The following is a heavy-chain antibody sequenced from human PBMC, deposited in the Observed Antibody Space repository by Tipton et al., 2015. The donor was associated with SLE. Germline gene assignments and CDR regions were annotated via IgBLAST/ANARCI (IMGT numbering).Heavy chain of an antibody. CDR2: IYYSGST. D-gene: IGHD3-10*02. J-gene: IGHJ3*02. CDR1: GGAISSHY. CDR3: ASAAWDYVCSGSGAFVI. Sequence: TLSLTCTVSGGAISSHYWSWIRQPPGKGLEWIGYIYYSGSTNYNPSLKSRVTISVDTSKNQFSLKLSSVTAADSVVYYCASAAWDYVCSGSGAFVIWGQATTVTGS. V-gene: IGHV4-59*11.